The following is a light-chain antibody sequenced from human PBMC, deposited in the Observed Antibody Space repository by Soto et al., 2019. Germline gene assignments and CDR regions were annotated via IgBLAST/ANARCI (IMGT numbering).Light chain of an antibody. CDR3: SSYTSTSTYV. J-gene: IGLJ1*01. V-gene: IGLV2-14*03. CDR1: SSDVGGYNY. CDR2: DVS. Sequence: QSALTQPASVSGSPGQSITISCTGTSSDVGGYNYVSWYQHHPGKAPKLMIYDVSNRPSGVSNRFSGSKSGNTASLTISGLQAEDEADDYCSSYTSTSTYVFGPGTKLTVL.